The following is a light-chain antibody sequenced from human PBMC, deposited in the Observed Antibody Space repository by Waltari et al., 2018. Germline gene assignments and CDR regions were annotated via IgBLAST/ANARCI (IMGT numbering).Light chain of an antibody. CDR2: DVS. Sequence: QSALTHPASVSGSPGQSIPLSCTGTSSDVGAYNYASWYQQHPGKAPKLMIFDVSNRPSGVSNRFSGSKSGNTASLTISGLQAEDEADYYCSSYISSSTLELFGGGTSLTVL. J-gene: IGLJ2*01. V-gene: IGLV2-14*03. CDR3: SSYISSSTLEL. CDR1: SSDVGAYNY.